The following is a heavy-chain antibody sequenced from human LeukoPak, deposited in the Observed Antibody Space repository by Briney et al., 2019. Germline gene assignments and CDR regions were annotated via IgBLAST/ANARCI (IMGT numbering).Heavy chain of an antibody. Sequence: ASVKVSRKASGYTFTSYGISWVRRAPGQGLEWMGWISAYNGNTNYAQKLQGRVTMTTDTSTSTAYMELRSLRSDDTAVYYCARDVEAMRYYDSSGLFDYWGQGTLVTVSS. CDR2: ISAYNGNT. J-gene: IGHJ4*02. D-gene: IGHD3-22*01. V-gene: IGHV1-18*01. CDR1: GYTFTSYG. CDR3: ARDVEAMRYYDSSGLFDY.